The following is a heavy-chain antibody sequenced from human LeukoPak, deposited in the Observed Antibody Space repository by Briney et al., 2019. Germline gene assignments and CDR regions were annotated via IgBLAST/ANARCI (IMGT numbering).Heavy chain of an antibody. J-gene: IGHJ4*02. Sequence: SETLSLTCAGYGGSFSGYYWSWIRQPPGKGLEWIGEINHSGSTNYNPSLKSRVTISIDTSKNQFSLKLSSVTAADTAVYYCARLVDLRKTYFDYWGQGTLVTVSS. CDR3: ARLVDLRKTYFDY. V-gene: IGHV4-34*01. CDR2: INHSGST. CDR1: GGSFSGYY. D-gene: IGHD2-21*01.